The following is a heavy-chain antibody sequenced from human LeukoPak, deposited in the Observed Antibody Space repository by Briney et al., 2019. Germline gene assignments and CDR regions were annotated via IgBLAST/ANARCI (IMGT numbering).Heavy chain of an antibody. V-gene: IGHV3-49*04. J-gene: IGHJ4*02. CDR3: TRDHRDDWNPGYYFDY. D-gene: IGHD1-1*01. Sequence: TGGSLRLSCTASGFAFGDFAMNWVRQAPGKGLEWVGLIKTKLYGGTTEYAASVKGRFTISRDDSKAIAYLQMNSLKTEDTAVYYCTRDHRDDWNPGYYFDYWGQGTLVTVSS. CDR1: GFAFGDFA. CDR2: IKTKLYGGTT.